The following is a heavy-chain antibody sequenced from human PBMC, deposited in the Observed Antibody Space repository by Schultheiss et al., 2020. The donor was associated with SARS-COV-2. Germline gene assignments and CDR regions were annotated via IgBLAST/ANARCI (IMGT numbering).Heavy chain of an antibody. Sequence: SVKVSCKASGGTFSSYAISWMRQAPGQGLEWMGGIIPIFGTVNHAQKFQGRVTITADESTRTAYMELRSLRSEDTAVYYCAREGGQPVAGYFDYWGQGTLVTVSS. D-gene: IGHD6-19*01. CDR2: IIPIFGTV. CDR3: AREGGQPVAGYFDY. V-gene: IGHV1-69*13. CDR1: GGTFSSYA. J-gene: IGHJ4*02.